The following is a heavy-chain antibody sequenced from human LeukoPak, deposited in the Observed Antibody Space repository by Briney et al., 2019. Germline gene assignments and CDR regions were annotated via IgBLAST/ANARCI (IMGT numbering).Heavy chain of an antibody. CDR1: GFTFSDFW. CDR2: INQDGSAT. Sequence: GGSLRLSCAASGFTFSDFWMTWVRQAPGGGLEWLAHINQDGSATHSEDSVRSRLTIYSDNVKNSLFLQLNILRAEDTAVYYCARSGMAVAATPWDWGQGTLVTVSS. V-gene: IGHV3-7*05. J-gene: IGHJ1*01. CDR3: ARSGMAVAATPWD. D-gene: IGHD6-19*01.